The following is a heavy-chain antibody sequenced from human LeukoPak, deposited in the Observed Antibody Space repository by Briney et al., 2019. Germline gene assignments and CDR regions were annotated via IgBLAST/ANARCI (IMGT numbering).Heavy chain of an antibody. CDR2: ISSSSSTV. CDR1: GFTFSSHS. Sequence: PGGSLRLSCAASGFTFSSHSMNWVRQAPGKGLEWVSHISSSSSTVYYADSVKGRFTISRDNAKNSLYLQMNSLRDEGTAVYYCVRLYSGNYYDDHWGQGTLVTVSS. CDR3: VRLYSGNYYDDH. V-gene: IGHV3-48*02. D-gene: IGHD1-26*01. J-gene: IGHJ4*02.